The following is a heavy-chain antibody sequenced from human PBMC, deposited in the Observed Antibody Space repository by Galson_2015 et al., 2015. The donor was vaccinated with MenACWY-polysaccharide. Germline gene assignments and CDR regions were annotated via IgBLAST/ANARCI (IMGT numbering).Heavy chain of an antibody. Sequence: SLRLSCAGSGSTFSSHAMNWVRQAPGKGLEWVSVISGSGGSTYYADSVEGRFTISRDNSKNMLYLQMNRLRVEDTAIYYCAKGFSRSDYDLLDYWGQGTLVTVSS. D-gene: IGHD5-12*01. CDR3: AKGFSRSDYDLLDY. J-gene: IGHJ4*02. V-gene: IGHV3-23*01. CDR1: GSTFSSHA. CDR2: ISGSGGST.